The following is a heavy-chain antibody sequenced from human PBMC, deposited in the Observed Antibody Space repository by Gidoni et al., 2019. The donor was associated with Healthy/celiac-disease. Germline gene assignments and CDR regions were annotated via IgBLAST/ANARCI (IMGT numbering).Heavy chain of an antibody. D-gene: IGHD2-21*01. V-gene: IGHV4-30-4*01. CDR2: IYYSGST. J-gene: IGHJ4*02. Sequence: QLQLQESGPGLVKPSQTLSLTCTVSGGSISSGDYYWSWIRQPPGKGLEWIGYIYYSGSTYYNPSLKSRVTLSVDTSKNQFSLKLSFVTAADTAIYYCARSICGGDCYWTKTYFDYWGQGTLVTVSS. CDR3: ARSICGGDCYWTKTYFDY. CDR1: GGSISSGDYY.